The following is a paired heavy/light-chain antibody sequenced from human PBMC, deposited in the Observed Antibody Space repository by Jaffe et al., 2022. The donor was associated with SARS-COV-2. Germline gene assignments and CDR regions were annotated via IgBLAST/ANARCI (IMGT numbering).Light chain of an antibody. CDR3: GTWDSSLTAVV. Sequence: QSVLTQPPSVSAAPGQKVTISCSGSSSNIGNNFVSWYQQFPGTAPKLLIYDNNQRPSGIPDRFSGSKSDTSATLGITGLQTGDEADYYCGTWDSSLTAVVFGTGTKVTVL. CDR1: SSNIGNNF. J-gene: IGLJ1*01. V-gene: IGLV1-51*01. CDR2: DNN.
Heavy chain of an antibody. D-gene: IGHD2-15*01. V-gene: IGHV3-33*01. CDR3: AREEGFCSDAGSCYSVY. CDR1: GFTFSSHG. J-gene: IGHJ4*02. Sequence: QVQLVESGGGVVQPGRSLRLSCAASGFTFSSHGMHWVRQAPGKGLEWVALIRYDASKKWYADSVKGRFIISKDNSKNTLYLQMDSLRAEDTAVYYCAREEGFCSDAGSCYSVYWGQGTPVTVSS. CDR2: IRYDASKK.